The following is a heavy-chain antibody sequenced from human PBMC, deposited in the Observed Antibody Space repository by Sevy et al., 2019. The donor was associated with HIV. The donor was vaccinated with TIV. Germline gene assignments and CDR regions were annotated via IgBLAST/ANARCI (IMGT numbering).Heavy chain of an antibody. CDR1: GIIFTTSG. Sequence: GGSLRLSCAVSGIIFTTSGMHWVRQAPGKGLEWVAVISYDGRNKFYGDSVKGRFTISRDNSKNILYLQMTSLRAEDTAVNYCAKDFTGYNGMDVWGQGTMVTVSS. J-gene: IGHJ6*02. CDR2: ISYDGRNK. D-gene: IGHD3-9*01. V-gene: IGHV3-30*18. CDR3: AKDFTGYNGMDV.